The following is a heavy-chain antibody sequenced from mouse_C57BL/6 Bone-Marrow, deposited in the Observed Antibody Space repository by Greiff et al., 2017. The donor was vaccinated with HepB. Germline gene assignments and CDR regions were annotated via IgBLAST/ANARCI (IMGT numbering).Heavy chain of an antibody. J-gene: IGHJ2*01. CDR2: ISSGGSYT. CDR3: ARGAGGDY. V-gene: IGHV5-6*02. CDR1: GFTFSSYG. Sequence: EVMLVESGGDLVKPGGSLKLSCAASGFTFSSYGMSWVRQTPDKRLEWVATISSGGSYTYYPDSVKGRFTISRDKAKNTLYLQMSSLKSEDTAMYYCARGAGGDYWGQGTTLTVSS.